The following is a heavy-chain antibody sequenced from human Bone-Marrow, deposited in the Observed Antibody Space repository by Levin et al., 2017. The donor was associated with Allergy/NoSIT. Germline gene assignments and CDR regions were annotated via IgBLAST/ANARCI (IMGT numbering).Heavy chain of an antibody. CDR2: IYSSGHT. V-gene: IGHV4-59*03. D-gene: IGHD6-6*01. J-gene: IGHJ2*01. Sequence: KPSETLSLNCTVSGGSIRNNYWSWIRQPPGKGLESLGYIYSSGHTNYNPSLQSRVTISVDTSKNQVSLKLTSVTTADTAVYYCARSGYISSSQSFRWYFALWGRGTLVTVSS. CDR1: GGSIRNNY. CDR3: ARSGYISSSQSFRWYFAL.